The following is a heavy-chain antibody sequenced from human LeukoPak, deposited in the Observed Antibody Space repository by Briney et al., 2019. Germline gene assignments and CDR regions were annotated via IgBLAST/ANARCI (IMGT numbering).Heavy chain of an antibody. Sequence: ASVKVSCKASGYTFTSYDINWVRQATGQGLEWMGWMNPNSGNTGYAQKFQGRVTMTRDTSITTAYMELSSLSSEDAAVYYCARGPHTSGWPQEYFWGQGTLVAVSS. CDR2: MNPNSGNT. CDR1: GYTFTSYD. V-gene: IGHV1-8*02. J-gene: IGHJ4*02. CDR3: ARGPHTSGWPQEYF. D-gene: IGHD6-19*01.